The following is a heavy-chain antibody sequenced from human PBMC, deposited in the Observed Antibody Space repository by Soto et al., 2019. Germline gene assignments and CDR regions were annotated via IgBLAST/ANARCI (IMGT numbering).Heavy chain of an antibody. V-gene: IGHV3-48*04. CDR3: ARDRDWAFDY. D-gene: IGHD3-9*01. CDR2: IFVDSTTI. Sequence: GVPLRLSCVAAGFSFRSYSWVWVRQAPGKGLEWVSYIFVDSTTIYYADSVKGRFTVSRDNAQNSLFLVINSLRAEDTAVYYCARDRDWAFDYWGQGTLVTVSS. J-gene: IGHJ4*02. CDR1: GFSFRSYS.